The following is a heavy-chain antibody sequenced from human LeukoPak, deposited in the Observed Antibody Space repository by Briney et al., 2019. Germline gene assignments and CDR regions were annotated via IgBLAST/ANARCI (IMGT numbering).Heavy chain of an antibody. J-gene: IGHJ4*02. D-gene: IGHD6-13*01. CDR1: GGSISSYY. Sequence: SETLSLTCTVSGGSISSYYWSWVRQPPGKGLVLIGYIYYSGNTNYNPSLKSRATISVDTSKNQFSLELSSVTAADTAVYYCARVPAAGTGPDYWGQGTLVTVSS. CDR3: ARVPAAGTGPDY. CDR2: IYYSGNT. V-gene: IGHV4-59*01.